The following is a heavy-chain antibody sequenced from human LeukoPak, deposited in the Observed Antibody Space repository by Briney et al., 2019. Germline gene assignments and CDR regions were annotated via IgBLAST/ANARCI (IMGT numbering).Heavy chain of an antibody. CDR2: IYSGGST. CDR1: GFTVSSNY. CDR3: AKCGNSGCHLIDY. V-gene: IGHV3-66*01. Sequence: PWGSLRLSCAASGFTVSSNYMSWVRQAPGKGLEWVSVIYSGGSTYYADSVKGRFTISRDNSKNTLNLQMNSLRAEDAAVYYCAKCGNSGCHLIDYWGQGTLVTVSS. J-gene: IGHJ4*02. D-gene: IGHD5-12*01.